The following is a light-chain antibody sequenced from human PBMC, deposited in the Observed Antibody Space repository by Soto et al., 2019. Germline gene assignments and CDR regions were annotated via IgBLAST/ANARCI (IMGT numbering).Light chain of an antibody. V-gene: IGKV3-15*01. CDR1: QSVSSN. CDR3: QQYNNWPLLT. J-gene: IGKJ4*01. Sequence: EIVMTQSPAPLSVSPGEVATLSCRASQSVSSNLAWYQQKPGQAPRLLIYGASTRATGIPARFSGSGSGTEFTLTISSLQSEDFAVYYCQQYNNWPLLTFGGGTKVEIK. CDR2: GAS.